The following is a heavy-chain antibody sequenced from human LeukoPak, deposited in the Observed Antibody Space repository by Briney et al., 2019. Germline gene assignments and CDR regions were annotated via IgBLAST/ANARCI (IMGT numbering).Heavy chain of an antibody. V-gene: IGHV4-39*07. D-gene: IGHD6-13*01. CDR2: IYYSGST. Sequence: PSETLSLTCTVSGGSISSSSYYWGWIRQPPGTGLEWIGSIYYSGSTYYNPSLKSRVTISVDTSKNQFSLKLSSVTAADTAVYYCARDSSSSWYILGGFDYWGQGTLVTVSS. J-gene: IGHJ4*02. CDR1: GGSISSSSYY. CDR3: ARDSSSSWYILGGFDY.